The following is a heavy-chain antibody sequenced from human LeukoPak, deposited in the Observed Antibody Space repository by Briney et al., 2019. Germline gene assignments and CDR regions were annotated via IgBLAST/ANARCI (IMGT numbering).Heavy chain of an antibody. CDR3: ARRAQWGSVAAFDI. CDR2: VYPGDSDT. J-gene: IGHJ3*02. CDR1: GYIFTSYW. V-gene: IGHV5-51*01. Sequence: GKSLKISCKGSGYIFTSYWIGWVRQMPGKGLEWMGIVYPGDSDTRNSPSFQGQVTISADKSITTAYLQWSSLKASDTAIYYCARRAQWGSVAAFDIWGQGTMVTVSS. D-gene: IGHD6-19*01.